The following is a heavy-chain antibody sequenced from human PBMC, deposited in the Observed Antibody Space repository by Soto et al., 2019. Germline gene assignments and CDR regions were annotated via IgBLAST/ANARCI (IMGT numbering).Heavy chain of an antibody. CDR3: AKAMTMTLARIFGMDV. Sequence: QLQLVESGGGVVQPGKSLRLSCSGSGFMFKNSAFHWVRQAPGRGLEWLGYIFYDGSSISYADSVKGRFTVSRDNSEGMLSLQMNGLRAEDTGVYFCAKAMTMTLARIFGMDVWGQGTTVTV. CDR1: GFMFKNSA. J-gene: IGHJ6*02. V-gene: IGHV3-33*06. CDR2: IFYDGSSI. D-gene: IGHD3-3*01.